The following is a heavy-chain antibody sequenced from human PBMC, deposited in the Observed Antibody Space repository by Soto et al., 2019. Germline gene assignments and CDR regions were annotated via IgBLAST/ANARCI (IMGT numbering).Heavy chain of an antibody. CDR1: GGTFSSYT. Sequence: QVQLVQSGAEVKKPGSSVKVSCKASGGTFSSYTISWVRQAPGQGLEWMGRIIPILGIANYAQKFQGRVTITADKSTSPAYMELSILRSADTAVEYCARDGGATATTPDYWGQGTLVTVSS. V-gene: IGHV1-69*08. CDR2: IIPILGIA. CDR3: ARDGGATATTPDY. J-gene: IGHJ4*02. D-gene: IGHD4-17*01.